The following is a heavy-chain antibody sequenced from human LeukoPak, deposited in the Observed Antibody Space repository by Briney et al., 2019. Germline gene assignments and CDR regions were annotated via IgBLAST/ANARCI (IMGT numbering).Heavy chain of an antibody. CDR3: ARGPAVGSNWFDP. J-gene: IGHJ5*02. V-gene: IGHV4-59*01. D-gene: IGHD3-16*01. Sequence: SETLSLNCTVSGGSISSYYWRWIRQPPGKGLEWIGYIYYSGSTNYNPSLKSRVTISVDTSKNQFSLKLSSVTAADTAVYYCARGPAVGSNWFDPWGQGTLVTVSS. CDR2: IYYSGST. CDR1: GGSISSYY.